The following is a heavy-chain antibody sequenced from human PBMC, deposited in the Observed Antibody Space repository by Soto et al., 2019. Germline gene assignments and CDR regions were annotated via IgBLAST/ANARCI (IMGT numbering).Heavy chain of an antibody. Sequence: EVQLVESGGVVVQPGGSLRLSCAASGFTFDEYTMHWVRQPPGKGLEWVSLINSDCGDTYYADSVKGRFTISRDNSKNSLYLQMNGLRPDDTAFYYCAKDVSGWYAVYWGQGTLVTVSS. CDR1: GFTFDEYT. J-gene: IGHJ4*02. D-gene: IGHD6-19*01. CDR2: INSDCGDT. V-gene: IGHV3-43*01. CDR3: AKDVSGWYAVY.